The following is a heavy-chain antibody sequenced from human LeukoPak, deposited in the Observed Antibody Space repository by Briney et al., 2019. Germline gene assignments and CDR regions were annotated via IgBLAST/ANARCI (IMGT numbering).Heavy chain of an antibody. CDR2: INPSGGST. J-gene: IGHJ4*02. Sequence: ASVKVSCKASGYTFTSYYMHWVRQAPRQGLEWMGIINPSGGSTSYAQKFQGRVIMTRDTSTSTVYMELSSLRSEGTAVYYCASLRGAYGSGDYFDYWGQGTLVTVSS. V-gene: IGHV1-46*01. CDR1: GYTFTSYY. D-gene: IGHD5-12*01. CDR3: ASLRGAYGSGDYFDY.